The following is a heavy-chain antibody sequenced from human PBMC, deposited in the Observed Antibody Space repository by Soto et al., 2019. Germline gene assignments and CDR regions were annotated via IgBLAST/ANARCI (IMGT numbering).Heavy chain of an antibody. D-gene: IGHD2-15*01. CDR2: IWYDGSNK. CDR1: GFTFSSYG. Sequence: QVQLVESGGGVVQPGRSPRLSCAASGFTFSSYGMHWVRQAPGKGLEWVAVIWYDGSNKYYADSVKGRFTISRDNSKNTLYLQMNSLRAEDTAVYYCARGWYYYGMDVWGQGTTVTVSS. V-gene: IGHV3-33*01. CDR3: ARGWYYYGMDV. J-gene: IGHJ6*02.